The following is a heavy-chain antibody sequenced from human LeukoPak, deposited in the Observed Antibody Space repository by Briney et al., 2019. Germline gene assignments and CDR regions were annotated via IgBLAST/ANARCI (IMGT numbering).Heavy chain of an antibody. Sequence: SVKVSCKASGGTLNTHSFTWVRQAPGQGLEWMGKITPIIDVSIYAQKFQGRLTITADKSTATVYMELSGLKSEDTAVYYCARVNLRGSQYNWFDPWGQGTLVTVSS. J-gene: IGHJ5*02. V-gene: IGHV1-69*02. D-gene: IGHD1-1*01. CDR3: ARVNLRGSQYNWFDP. CDR2: ITPIIDVS. CDR1: GGTLNTHS.